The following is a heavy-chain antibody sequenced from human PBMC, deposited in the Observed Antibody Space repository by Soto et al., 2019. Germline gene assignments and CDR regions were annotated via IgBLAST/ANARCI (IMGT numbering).Heavy chain of an antibody. V-gene: IGHV3-23*01. Sequence: EVQLLESGGGLVQPGGSLRLSCAASGFTVSSYAMSWVRQAPGKGLEWVSVISGSGSTYSADSVKGRFTISRDSSKNTVYLQMNSLRDEDTAVYYCAKARRFTFTTGYYMDVWGRGTTVTVSS. CDR1: GFTVSSYA. D-gene: IGHD3-16*01. J-gene: IGHJ6*03. CDR3: AKARRFTFTTGYYMDV. CDR2: ISGSGST.